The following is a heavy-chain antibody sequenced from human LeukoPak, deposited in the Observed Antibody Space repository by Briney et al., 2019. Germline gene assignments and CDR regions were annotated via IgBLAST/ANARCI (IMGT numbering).Heavy chain of an antibody. CDR3: ARGVVPAAINWFDP. V-gene: IGHV1-69*05. D-gene: IGHD2-2*01. Sequence: ASVKVSCKASGGTFSSYAISWVRQAPGQGLEWMGGIIPIFGTANYAQKFQGRVTITTDESTSTAYIELSSLRSEDTAVYYCARGVVPAAINWFDPWGQGTLVTVSS. J-gene: IGHJ5*02. CDR2: IIPIFGTA. CDR1: GGTFSSYA.